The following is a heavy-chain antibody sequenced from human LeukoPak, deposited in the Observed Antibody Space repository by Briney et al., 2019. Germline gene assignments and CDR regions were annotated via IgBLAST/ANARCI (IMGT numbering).Heavy chain of an antibody. CDR2: LYSGGST. D-gene: IGHD3-10*01. Sequence: GGSLRLSCAASGFTVSSSYMSWVRQAPGKGLEWVSVLYSGGSTYYADSVKGRFTISRDNSKNTLYLQMNSLRAEDTAVYYCARENYYGSGTPPGYFDYWGQGTLVTVSS. J-gene: IGHJ4*02. CDR1: GFTVSSSY. V-gene: IGHV3-53*01. CDR3: ARENYYGSGTPPGYFDY.